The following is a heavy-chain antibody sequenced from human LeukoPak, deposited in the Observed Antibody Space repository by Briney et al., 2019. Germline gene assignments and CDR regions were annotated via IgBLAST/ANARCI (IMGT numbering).Heavy chain of an antibody. V-gene: IGHV3-66*02. CDR1: GFTVSSNY. J-gene: IGHJ4*02. Sequence: PGGSLRLSCAASGFTVSSNYMNWVRQAPGKGLEWVSVIYSGGSTYYADSVKGRFTNSRDNSKNTLYLQMNSLRAEDTAVYYCARDHPPNDYYDSSGYYFDYWGQGTLVTVSS. D-gene: IGHD3-22*01. CDR2: IYSGGST. CDR3: ARDHPPNDYYDSSGYYFDY.